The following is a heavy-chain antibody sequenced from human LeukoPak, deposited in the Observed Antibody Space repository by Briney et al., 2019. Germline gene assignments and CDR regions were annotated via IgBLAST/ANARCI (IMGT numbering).Heavy chain of an antibody. CDR3: ARDIPHYYDSSGYYGGYFDY. CDR2: INPNSGGT. J-gene: IGHJ4*02. Sequence: GASVKVSCKASGYTFTGYYMHWVRQAPGQGLEWMGWINPNSGGTNYAQKFQGRVTMTRDTSISTAYMELSRLRSDDTAVYYCARDIPHYYDSSGYYGGYFDYWGQGTLVTVSS. D-gene: IGHD3-22*01. CDR1: GYTFTGYY. V-gene: IGHV1-2*02.